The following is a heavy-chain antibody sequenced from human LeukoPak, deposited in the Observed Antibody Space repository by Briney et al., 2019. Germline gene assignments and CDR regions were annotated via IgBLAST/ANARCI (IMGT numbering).Heavy chain of an antibody. D-gene: IGHD3-10*01. CDR2: ISAYNGNT. V-gene: IGHV1-18*04. CDR1: GYTFTSYG. Sequence: ASVKVSCKASGYTFTSYGISWVRQAPGQGLEWMGWISAYNGNTNYAQKLQGRVTMTTGTSTSTAYMELRSLRSDDTAVYYCARRLLWFGELSLFDYWGQGTLVTVSS. J-gene: IGHJ4*02. CDR3: ARRLLWFGELSLFDY.